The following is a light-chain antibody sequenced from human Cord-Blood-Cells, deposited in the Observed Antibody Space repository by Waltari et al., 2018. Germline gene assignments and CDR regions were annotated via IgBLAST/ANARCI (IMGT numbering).Light chain of an antibody. CDR3: QQYNNWPPLIT. J-gene: IGKJ5*01. V-gene: IGKV3-15*01. CDR1: QSVSSN. Sequence: EIVMTQSPATLSVSPGERATLSCRASQSVSSNLAWYQKKPGQAPRLLIYGASTRATGIPARFSGSGSGTEFTLTMSSLQSEDFAVYYCQQYNNWPPLITFGQGTRLEIK. CDR2: GAS.